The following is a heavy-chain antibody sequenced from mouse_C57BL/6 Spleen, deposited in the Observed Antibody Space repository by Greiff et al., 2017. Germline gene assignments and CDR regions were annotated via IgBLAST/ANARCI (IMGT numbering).Heavy chain of an antibody. V-gene: IGHV5-17*01. D-gene: IGHD1-1*01. Sequence: EVQRVESGGGLVKPGGSLKLSCAASGFTFSDYGMHWVRQAPEKGLEWVAYISSGSSTIYYADTVKGRFTIARDNAKNTLFLQMTSLRSEDTAMYYCAMPGYGRRHWYFEVCGTGSTVTVSS. CDR3: AMPGYGRRHWYFEV. CDR2: ISSGSSTI. J-gene: IGHJ1*03. CDR1: GFTFSDYG.